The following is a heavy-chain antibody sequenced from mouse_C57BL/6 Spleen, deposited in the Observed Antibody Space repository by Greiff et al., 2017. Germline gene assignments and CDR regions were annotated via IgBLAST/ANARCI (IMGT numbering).Heavy chain of an antibody. J-gene: IGHJ2*01. Sequence: EVQLQQSGAELVKPGASVKLSCTASGFNIKDYYMHWVKQRTEQGLEWIGRIDPEDGETKYATKFQGKATITADTSSNTAYLQLSSLPSEDTAVYYCARSRGTYYYGSSWGQGTTLTVSS. D-gene: IGHD1-1*01. CDR2: IDPEDGET. CDR3: ARSRGTYYYGSS. CDR1: GFNIKDYY. V-gene: IGHV14-2*01.